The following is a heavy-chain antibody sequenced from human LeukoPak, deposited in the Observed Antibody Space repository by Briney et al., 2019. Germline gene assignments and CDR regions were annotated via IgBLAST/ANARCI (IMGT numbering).Heavy chain of an antibody. J-gene: IGHJ4*02. CDR1: GFTYISYA. D-gene: IGHD6-19*01. V-gene: IGHV3-23*01. Sequence: GGSLRLSCAASGFTYISYAMSWVRQAPGKGLEWVSTISGSGGNTYYADSVKGRFTISRDNSKNTLYLQMNSLRAEDTAVYYCAKGPVAGRSDYWGQGTLVTVSS. CDR3: AKGPVAGRSDY. CDR2: ISGSGGNT.